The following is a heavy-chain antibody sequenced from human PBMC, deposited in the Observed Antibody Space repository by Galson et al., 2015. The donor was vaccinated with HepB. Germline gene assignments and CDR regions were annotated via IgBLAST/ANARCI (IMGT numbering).Heavy chain of an antibody. D-gene: IGHD3-22*01. CDR1: GFTFSSYA. V-gene: IGHV3-64D*09. J-gene: IGHJ6*02. CDR3: VKDQEGRSGYYYYYSSGMDV. Sequence: SLRLSCAASGFTFSSYAMHWVRQAPGKGLEYVSSISSNGDSTNYADSVKGRFTISRDKSKNTLYLQMSSLRAEDTAVYYCVKDQEGRSGYYYYYSSGMDVWGQGTTVTVSS. CDR2: ISSNGDST.